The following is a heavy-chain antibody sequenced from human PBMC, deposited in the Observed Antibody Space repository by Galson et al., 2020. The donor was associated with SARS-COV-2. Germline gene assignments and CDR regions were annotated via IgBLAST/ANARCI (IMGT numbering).Heavy chain of an antibody. V-gene: IGHV4-30-2*01. CDR3: ANYDDYNNLFDP. J-gene: IGHJ5*02. D-gene: IGHD4-17*01. Sequence: SETLSLTCTVSGGSITASGFSWSWIRQPPGKDLEWIGYIFHSGNIYYNPSLKSRVTISLDRSKNHFSLKMPSVTAADTAVYYCANYDDYNNLFDPWGQGILVTVSS. CDR2: IFHSGNI. CDR1: GGSITASGFS.